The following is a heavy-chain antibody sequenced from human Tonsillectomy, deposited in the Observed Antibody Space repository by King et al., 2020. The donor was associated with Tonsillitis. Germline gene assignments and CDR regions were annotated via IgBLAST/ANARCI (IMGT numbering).Heavy chain of an antibody. CDR2: IFYTGNT. D-gene: IGHD1-14*01. J-gene: IGHJ5*02. V-gene: IGHV4-61*01. CDR1: GVSVSSGHYY. CDR3: AGASGYKHPWFDP. Sequence: QLQESGPGLVKPSETLSLTCTVSGVSVSSGHYYWSWIRQPPGKGLEWIGFIFYTGNTNYNPSLKSRVTISVDTSKKQFSLKLNSVTAADTGIYYCAGASGYKHPWFDPWGQGTQVTVS.